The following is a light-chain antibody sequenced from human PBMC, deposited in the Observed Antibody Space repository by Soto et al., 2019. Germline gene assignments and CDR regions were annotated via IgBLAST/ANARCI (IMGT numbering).Light chain of an antibody. V-gene: IGLV1-47*01. CDR3: AAWDDSLSGVV. Sequence: QAVVTQPPSASGTPGQRVTISCSGSSSNIGSNYVYWYQQLPGTVPQLLIYRNNERPSGVPDRFSGSKSGTSASLAISGLRSEDEADYHCAAWDDSLSGVVFGGGTQLTVL. CDR1: SSNIGSNY. J-gene: IGLJ2*01. CDR2: RNN.